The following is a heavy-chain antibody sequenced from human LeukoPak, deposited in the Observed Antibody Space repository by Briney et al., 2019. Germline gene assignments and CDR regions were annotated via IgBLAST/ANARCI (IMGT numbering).Heavy chain of an antibody. CDR1: GGSISSYY. CDR2: IYSSGST. J-gene: IGHJ5*02. CDR3: ARDKAGDYGDLNWFDP. D-gene: IGHD4-17*01. Sequence: SETLSLTCTVSGGSISSYYWSWMRQPAGKGLEWIGRIYSSGSTKYNPSLKSRVTMSVNTSKNQFSLKLSSVAAADTAVYYCARDKAGDYGDLNWFDPWGQGTLVTVSS. V-gene: IGHV4-4*07.